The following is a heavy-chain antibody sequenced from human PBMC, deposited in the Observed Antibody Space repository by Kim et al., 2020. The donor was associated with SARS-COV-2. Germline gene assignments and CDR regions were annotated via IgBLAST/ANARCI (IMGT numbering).Heavy chain of an antibody. CDR2: IRQDGSDK. CDR3: ARDSHYAFDI. CDR1: GFSFWDSW. Sequence: GGSLRLSCAASGFSFWDSWMSWVRQAPGKGLEWVANIRQDGSDKYYVDSVKGRFTISRDNAKKSLYLQMNSLRAEDTAEYYCARDSHYAFDIGGQGTMVTVSS. V-gene: IGHV3-7*01. J-gene: IGHJ3*02.